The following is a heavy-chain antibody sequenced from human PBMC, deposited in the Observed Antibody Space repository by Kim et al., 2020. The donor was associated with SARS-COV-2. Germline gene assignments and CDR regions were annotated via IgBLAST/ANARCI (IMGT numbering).Heavy chain of an antibody. V-gene: IGHV4-34*01. CDR2: INHSGST. D-gene: IGHD3-3*01. CDR3: ARGRWTTNFGGVINDAFDN. Sequence: SETLSLTCAVYGGSFSGYYWSWIRQPPGKGLEWIGEINHSGSTNYNPSLRSRVTISVDTSKNQFSLKLSSVTAADTAGYYCARGRWTTNFGGVINDAFDNWGQGTMVTVSS. J-gene: IGHJ3*02. CDR1: GGSFSGYY.